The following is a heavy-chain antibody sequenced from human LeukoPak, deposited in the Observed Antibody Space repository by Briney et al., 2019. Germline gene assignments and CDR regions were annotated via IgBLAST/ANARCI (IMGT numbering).Heavy chain of an antibody. V-gene: IGHV3-30*02. CDR3: AKDPDY. CDR2: IRYDGSNK. J-gene: IGHJ4*02. Sequence: GGLLRLSCAATKFSLSTYSLNWVRQAPGTGLEWVAFIRYDGSNKYYADSVKGQFTISRDNSKSTLYLQVNSLRAEDTAVYYCAKDPDYWGQGTLVTVSS. CDR1: KFSLSTYS.